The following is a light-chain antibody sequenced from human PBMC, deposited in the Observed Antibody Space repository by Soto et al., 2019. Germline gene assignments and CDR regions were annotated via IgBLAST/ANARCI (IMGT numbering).Light chain of an antibody. J-gene: IGLJ2*01. V-gene: IGLV4-69*01. CDR2: LNSDGSH. CDR3: QTWGTAIHDVV. CDR1: SGYNNYA. Sequence: QSVLTQSPSASASLVASVKLTCTLSSGYNNYAIAWHQQQPEKGPRYLMKLNSDGSHSKGDGIPDRFSGSSSGAERHLTISSLQSEDESDYYCQTWGTAIHDVVFGGGTKLTVL.